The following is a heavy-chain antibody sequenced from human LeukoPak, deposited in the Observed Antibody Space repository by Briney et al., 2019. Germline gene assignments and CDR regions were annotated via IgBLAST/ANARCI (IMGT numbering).Heavy chain of an antibody. J-gene: IGHJ5*02. CDR3: ARGRINIAVAGTPINWFDP. V-gene: IGHV1-2*02. D-gene: IGHD6-19*01. CDR2: INPNSGGT. Sequence: ASVKVSCKASGYTFTGYYMHWVRQAPGQGLEWMGWINPNSGGTNYAQKFQGRVTMTRDTSISTAYMELSRLGSDDTAVYYCARGRINIAVAGTPINWFDPWGQGTLVTVSS. CDR1: GYTFTGYY.